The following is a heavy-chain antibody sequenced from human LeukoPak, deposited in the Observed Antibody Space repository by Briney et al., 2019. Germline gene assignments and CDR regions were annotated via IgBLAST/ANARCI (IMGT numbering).Heavy chain of an antibody. V-gene: IGHV3-30*04. CDR1: GFTFSSYA. CDR2: ISYDGSNK. D-gene: IGHD3-10*01. Sequence: GGSLTLSCAASGFTFSSYAMHWVRQAPGKGLEWVAVISYDGSNKYYADSVKGRFTSSRDNSKNTLYLQMNSLRAEDTAMYYCARGAPRVKYYYYYMDVWGKGTTVSIFS. J-gene: IGHJ6*03. CDR3: ARGAPRVKYYYYYMDV.